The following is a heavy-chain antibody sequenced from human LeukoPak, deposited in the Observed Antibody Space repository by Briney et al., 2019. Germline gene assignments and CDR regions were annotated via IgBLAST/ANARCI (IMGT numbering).Heavy chain of an antibody. CDR2: ISGSTHKI. V-gene: IGHV3-23*01. CDR1: GFTFSNYA. D-gene: IGHD5-18*01. Sequence: GGSLRLSCVASGFTFSNYAMSWVRQAPEKGLDWVSVISGSTHKIRYADSVKGRFTISRDNSENTVYLQMNNLRAEDTALYYCAGRVTGYSSGYVYWGQGTLVTVSS. J-gene: IGHJ4*02. CDR3: AGRVTGYSSGYVY.